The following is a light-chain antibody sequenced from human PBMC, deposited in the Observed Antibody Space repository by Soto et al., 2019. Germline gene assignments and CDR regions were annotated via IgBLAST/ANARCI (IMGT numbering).Light chain of an antibody. CDR2: DVS. CDR3: SSYTSTSTYV. J-gene: IGLJ1*01. Sequence: QSALTQPPSVSGSPGQSVTISCTGTSSDVGSSNGVSWYQQPPGTAPKLMIYDVSNRPSGVPDRFSGSRSGNTASLTISGLQAEDEADYYCSSYTSTSTYVFGTGTKLTVL. CDR1: SSDVGSSNG. V-gene: IGLV2-18*02.